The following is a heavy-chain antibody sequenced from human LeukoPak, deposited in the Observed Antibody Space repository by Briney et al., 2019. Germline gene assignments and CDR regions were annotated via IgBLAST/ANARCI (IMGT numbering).Heavy chain of an antibody. V-gene: IGHV3-23*01. CDR3: AKGAGVAAYCGGDCYQNWFDP. J-gene: IGHJ5*02. D-gene: IGHD2-21*02. Sequence: GGSLRLSCAASGFTFSSYSMNWVRQAPGKGLEWVSAISGSGGSTYYADSVKGRFIISRDNSKNTLYLQMNSLRAEDTAVYYCAKGAGVAAYCGGDCYQNWFDPWGQGTLVTVSS. CDR1: GFTFSSYS. CDR2: ISGSGGST.